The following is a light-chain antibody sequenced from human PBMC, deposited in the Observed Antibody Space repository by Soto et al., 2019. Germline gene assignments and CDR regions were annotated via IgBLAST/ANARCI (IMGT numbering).Light chain of an antibody. V-gene: IGKV3-15*01. J-gene: IGKJ4*01. CDR1: QSVSSN. CDR2: GAS. Sequence: EMVMTKSPATLSVSPGERATLSCRASQSVSSNLAWYQHKPGQAPRLLIYGASTRATGIPARFSGSGSGTEFTLTINSLQSEDFAVYYCQHFNNWPLTFGGGTKVDIK. CDR3: QHFNNWPLT.